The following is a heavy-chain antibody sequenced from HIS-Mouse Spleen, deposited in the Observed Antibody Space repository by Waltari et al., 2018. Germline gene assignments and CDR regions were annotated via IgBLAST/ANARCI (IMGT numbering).Heavy chain of an antibody. CDR2: IDWDDDK. CDR3: ARIAEGYTSGWYAFDY. J-gene: IGHJ4*02. V-gene: IGHV2-70*15. D-gene: IGHD6-19*01. CDR1: GFSLSTSGMC. Sequence: QVTLRESGPALVKPTQTLTLTCTFSGFSLSTSGMCVSWIRHPPGNAREWLARIDWDDDKYYSTSLKTRLTISRDTSKNQVVLTMTNMDPLDTATYYCARIAEGYTSGWYAFDYWGQGTLVTVSS.